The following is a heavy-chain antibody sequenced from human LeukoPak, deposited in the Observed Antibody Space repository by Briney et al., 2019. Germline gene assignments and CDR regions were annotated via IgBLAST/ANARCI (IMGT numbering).Heavy chain of an antibody. CDR2: IYYSGST. CDR1: GGSVSSGSFY. D-gene: IGHD5-12*01. J-gene: IGHJ4*02. CDR3: AIYSGYDYESY. Sequence: KPSETLSLTCTVSGGSVSSGSFYWNWIRQPPGKGLEWIGYIYYSGSTSYNPSLKSRVTISVDTSKNQFSLKLSSVTAADTAVYYCAIYSGYDYESYWGQGTLVTVSS. V-gene: IGHV4-61*01.